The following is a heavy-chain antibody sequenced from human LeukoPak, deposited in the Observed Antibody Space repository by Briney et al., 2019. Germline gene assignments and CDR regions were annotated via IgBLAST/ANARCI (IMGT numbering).Heavy chain of an antibody. CDR2: INHSRST. J-gene: IGHJ5*02. Sequence: SETLSLICAVYGGSFSGYYWSWIRQPPGKGLEWIGEINHSRSTNYNPSLKSRVTISVDTSKNQFSLKLSSVTAADTAVYYCARRGYDYVWGSYRLNWFDPWGQGTLVTVSS. CDR3: ARRGYDYVWGSYRLNWFDP. D-gene: IGHD3-16*02. CDR1: GGSFSGYY. V-gene: IGHV4-34*01.